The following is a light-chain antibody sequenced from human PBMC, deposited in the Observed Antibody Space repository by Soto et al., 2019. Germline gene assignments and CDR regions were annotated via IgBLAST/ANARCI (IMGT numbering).Light chain of an antibody. V-gene: IGKV3-15*01. J-gene: IGKJ4*01. Sequence: EIVMTQSPATLSVSPGERATLSCRASQSVSSDLVWYQQKAGQAPRLLIYDTSTRATGIPARFSGSGSGTEFTLTISSMQSEDSAVYHCQQCNKWPLTFGGGTKVEIK. CDR1: QSVSSD. CDR2: DTS. CDR3: QQCNKWPLT.